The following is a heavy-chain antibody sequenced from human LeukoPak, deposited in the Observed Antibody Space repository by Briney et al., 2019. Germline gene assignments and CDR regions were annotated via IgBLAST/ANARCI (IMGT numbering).Heavy chain of an antibody. CDR1: GYTFTSYY. V-gene: IGHV1-46*01. D-gene: IGHD6-19*01. Sequence: ASVKVSCKASGYTFTSYYMHWVQQAPGQGLESMGIINPSDGSTSYAQKFQGRVTMTRDTSTSTVYMELSSLRSEDTAVYYCATGRRLALDYWGQGTLVTVSS. CDR3: ATGRRLALDY. J-gene: IGHJ4*02. CDR2: INPSDGST.